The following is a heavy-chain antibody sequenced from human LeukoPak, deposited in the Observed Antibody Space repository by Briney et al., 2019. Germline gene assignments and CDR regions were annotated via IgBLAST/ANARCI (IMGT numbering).Heavy chain of an antibody. V-gene: IGHV3-30*04. CDR1: GFTFSSYA. Sequence: QPGGSLRLSCAASGFTFSSYAMHWVRQAPGKGLEWVAIISYDGNNKYYADSVKGRFTISRDNSKNTMYMQMNSLRAEDTAVYYCARGGYCSGGSCYMYNWFDPWGQGTLVTVSS. CDR3: ARGGYCSGGSCYMYNWFDP. D-gene: IGHD2-15*01. CDR2: ISYDGNNK. J-gene: IGHJ5*02.